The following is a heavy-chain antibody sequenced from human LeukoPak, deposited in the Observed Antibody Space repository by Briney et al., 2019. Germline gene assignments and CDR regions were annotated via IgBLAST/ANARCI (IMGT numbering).Heavy chain of an antibody. D-gene: IGHD6-19*01. Sequence: PRGSLRLSCAASGFSVSSNYMDWVRQAPGKGLEWVSVIYTGGNTYYAESVRGRFTISRDNSKNTLYLQMHSLRAEDTAVYYCASPSSGQSFDIWGQGTMVTVSS. CDR3: ASPSSGQSFDI. V-gene: IGHV3-53*01. J-gene: IGHJ3*02. CDR2: IYTGGNT. CDR1: GFSVSSNY.